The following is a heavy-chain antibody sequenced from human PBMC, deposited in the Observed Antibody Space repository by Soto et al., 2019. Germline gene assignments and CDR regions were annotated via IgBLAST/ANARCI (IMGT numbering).Heavy chain of an antibody. Sequence: GASVKVSCKASGYTFTSYGISWVRQAPGQGLEWMGWVSGHNDNTNYAQSFQGRVTITADKSTSTASLELSSLRSDDTAVYYCAREGRGKKAGYNGLVSLGYWGQGTLVTVSS. CDR3: AREGRGKKAGYNGLVSLGY. V-gene: IGHV1-18*01. CDR2: VSGHNDNT. CDR1: GYTFTSYG. J-gene: IGHJ4*02. D-gene: IGHD2-2*02.